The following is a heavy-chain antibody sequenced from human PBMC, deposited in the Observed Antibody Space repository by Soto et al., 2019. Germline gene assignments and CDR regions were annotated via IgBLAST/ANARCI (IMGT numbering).Heavy chain of an antibody. CDR2: INHSGST. D-gene: IGHD5-12*01. Sequence: ETLSLTCAVYGGSFSGYYWSWIRQPPGKGLEWIGEINHSGSTNYNPSLKSRVTIPVDTSKNQFSLKLSSVTAEDTAVYYCARDNRWLTYWGQGTLVTVSS. CDR1: GGSFSGYY. CDR3: ARDNRWLTY. J-gene: IGHJ4*02. V-gene: IGHV4-34*01.